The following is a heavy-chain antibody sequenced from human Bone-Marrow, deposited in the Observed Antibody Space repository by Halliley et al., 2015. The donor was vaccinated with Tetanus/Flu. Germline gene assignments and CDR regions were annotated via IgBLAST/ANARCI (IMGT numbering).Heavy chain of an antibody. CDR3: AGSYNALGNFDY. J-gene: IGHJ4*02. D-gene: IGHD1-26*01. CDR2: ISHDESYK. V-gene: IGHV3-30*03. Sequence: GLEWVAVISHDESYKDYADSVKGRFTISRDNSKNTVYVQMNSLRVDDTAVYYCAGSYNALGNFDYWGQGTVVAVSS.